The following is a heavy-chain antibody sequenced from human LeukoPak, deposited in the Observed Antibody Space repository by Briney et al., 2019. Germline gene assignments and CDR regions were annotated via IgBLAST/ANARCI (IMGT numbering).Heavy chain of an antibody. Sequence: GGSLRLSCAASGFTFSSYSMNWVRQAPGKGLEWVSSISSSSSYIYYADSVKGRFTISRDNAKNSLYLQMDSLRAEDTAVYYCAKDPYRVVVATGNYLDPWGQGTLVTVSA. V-gene: IGHV3-21*01. CDR1: GFTFSSYS. CDR2: ISSSSSYI. D-gene: IGHD2-21*01. CDR3: AKDPYRVVVATGNYLDP. J-gene: IGHJ5*02.